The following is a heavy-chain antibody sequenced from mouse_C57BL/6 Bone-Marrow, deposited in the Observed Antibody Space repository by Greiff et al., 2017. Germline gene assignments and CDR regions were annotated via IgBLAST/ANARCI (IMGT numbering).Heavy chain of an antibody. V-gene: IGHV3-6*01. Sequence: EVKLVESGPGLVKPSQSLSLTCSVTGYSITSGYYWNWIRQFPGNKLEWMGYISYDGSNNYNPSLKNRISITRDTSKNQFFLKLNSVTTEDTATYYCARMVYYYGSSYVDYAMDYWGQGTSVTVSS. CDR3: ARMVYYYGSSYVDYAMDY. CDR2: ISYDGSN. CDR1: GYSITSGYY. D-gene: IGHD1-1*01. J-gene: IGHJ4*01.